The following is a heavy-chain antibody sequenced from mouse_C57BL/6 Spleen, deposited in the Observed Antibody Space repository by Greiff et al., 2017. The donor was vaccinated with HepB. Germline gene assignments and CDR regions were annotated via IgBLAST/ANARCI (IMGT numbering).Heavy chain of an antibody. V-gene: IGHV1-19*01. CDR2: INPYNGGT. Sequence: EVKLQQSGPVLVKPGASVKMSCKASGYTFTDYYMNWVKQSHGKSLEWIGVINPYNGGTSYNQKFKGKATLTVDKSSSTAYMELNSLTSEDSAVYYCARDSSGYVYAMDYWGQGTSGTVSS. J-gene: IGHJ4*01. CDR3: ARDSSGYVYAMDY. CDR1: GYTFTDYY. D-gene: IGHD3-2*02.